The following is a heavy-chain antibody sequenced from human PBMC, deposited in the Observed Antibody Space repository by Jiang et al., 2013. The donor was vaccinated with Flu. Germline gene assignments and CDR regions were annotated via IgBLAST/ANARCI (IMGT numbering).Heavy chain of an antibody. Sequence: QLLESGGALEQPGGSLRLSCEASGSSFSGYDMNWVRQAPGKGLDWVSYINTRGSDIYYADSVKGRFTISRDNAKNSLYLQMNSLRVEDTALYYCARSLPGYGMDVWGQGTTVTVSS. CDR1: GSSFSGYD. J-gene: IGHJ6*02. CDR2: INTRGSDI. D-gene: IGHD3-16*01. V-gene: IGHV3-48*03. CDR3: ARSLPGYGMDV.